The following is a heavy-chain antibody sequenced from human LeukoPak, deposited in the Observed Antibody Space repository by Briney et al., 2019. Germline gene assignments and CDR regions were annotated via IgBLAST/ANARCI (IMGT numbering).Heavy chain of an antibody. V-gene: IGHV4-31*03. D-gene: IGHD5-12*01. CDR1: GGSISSGGYY. CDR2: IYYSGST. CDR3: ARDSRVATIQASTGSYGMDV. Sequence: PSQTLSLTCTVSGGSISSGGYYWSWIRQHPGKGLEWIGYIYYSGSTYYNPSLKSRVTISVGTSKNQFSLKLSSVTAADAAVYYGARDSRVATIQASTGSYGMDVWGKGTTVTVSS. J-gene: IGHJ6*04.